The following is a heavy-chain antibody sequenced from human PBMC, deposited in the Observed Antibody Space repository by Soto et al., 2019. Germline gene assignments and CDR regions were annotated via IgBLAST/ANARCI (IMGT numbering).Heavy chain of an antibody. CDR1: GFTFSNYW. J-gene: IGHJ3*02. V-gene: IGHV3-74*01. CDR2: VNSDGSST. D-gene: IGHD6-13*01. Sequence: GGSLRLSCAASGFTFSNYWMHWVRQAPGKGLVWVSRVNSDGSSTSYADSVKGRFSISRDNAKNTLYLQMNSLRPEDTAVYYCAIIATSGGGDAFDIWGQGTMVTVSS. CDR3: AIIATSGGGDAFDI.